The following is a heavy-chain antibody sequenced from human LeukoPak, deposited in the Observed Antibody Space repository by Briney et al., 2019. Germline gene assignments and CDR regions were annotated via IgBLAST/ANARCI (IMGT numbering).Heavy chain of an antibody. CDR1: GGSFSGYY. D-gene: IGHD2-21*02. CDR2: INHSGST. CDR3: ARGAHIVVVTADPDAFDI. Sequence: KTSETLSLTCAVYGGSFSGYYWSWIRQPPGKGLEWIGEINHSGSTNYNPSLKSRVTISVDTSKNQFSLKLSSVTAADTAVYYCARGAHIVVVTADPDAFDIWGQGTMVTVSS. V-gene: IGHV4-34*01. J-gene: IGHJ3*02.